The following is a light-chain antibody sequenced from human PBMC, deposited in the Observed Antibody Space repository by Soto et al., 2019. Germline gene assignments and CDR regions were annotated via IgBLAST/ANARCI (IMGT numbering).Light chain of an antibody. CDR1: SSNIGSNY. V-gene: IGLV1-47*03. CDR3: AALDDSLSGVV. J-gene: IGLJ2*01. CDR2: RNN. Sequence: QSVLTQPPSASGTPGQRVTISCSGSSSNIGSNYVYWYQQLPGTAPKLLIYRNNQRPSGVPDRFSGSKSGTSASLAISGLWSEEEADYYCAALDDSLSGVVFGVGTQLTVL.